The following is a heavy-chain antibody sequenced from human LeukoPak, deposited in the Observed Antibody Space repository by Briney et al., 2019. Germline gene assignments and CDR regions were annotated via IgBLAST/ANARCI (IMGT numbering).Heavy chain of an antibody. CDR3: ARGLGTVTTLNYYVAD. D-gene: IGHD4-17*01. J-gene: IGHJ4*02. Sequence: ASVKVSCKASGGTFSSYAISWVRQAPGQGLEWMGWINPNSGGANYARKFQGRVTMTRDTSISTVFLEVSRLRSDDTAVYYCARGLGTVTTLNYYVADWGQGTLVTVSS. V-gene: IGHV1-2*02. CDR1: GGTFSSYA. CDR2: INPNSGGA.